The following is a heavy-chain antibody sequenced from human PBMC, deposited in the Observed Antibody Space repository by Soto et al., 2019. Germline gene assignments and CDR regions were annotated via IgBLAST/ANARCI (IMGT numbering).Heavy chain of an antibody. CDR3: ARVRIAASTTRSSSFND. J-gene: IGHJ4*02. CDR1: NFSISSGYY. Sequence: PSETLSLTCVVSNFSISSGYYWGWIRQSPGKGLEWIASIYRSGTTSYNPSLKSRVAISVDPSKNQFSLMLTAVTAADTAVYYCARVRIAASTTRSSSFNDWGQGTRVPVSS. CDR2: IYRSGTT. D-gene: IGHD6-13*01. V-gene: IGHV4-38-2*01.